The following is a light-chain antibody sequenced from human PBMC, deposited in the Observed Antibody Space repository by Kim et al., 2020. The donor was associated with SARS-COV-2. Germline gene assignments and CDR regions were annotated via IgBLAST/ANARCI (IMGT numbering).Light chain of an antibody. CDR3: QSYDSSNWV. Sequence: GKTVTISCTRSSGSLASNYVQWYQQRPGSAPTTVIYEDNQRPSRFPVRFSGSIDSSSNSASLTISGLKTEDEADYYCQSYDSSNWVFGGGTQLTVL. V-gene: IGLV6-57*03. J-gene: IGLJ3*02. CDR2: EDN. CDR1: SGSLASNY.